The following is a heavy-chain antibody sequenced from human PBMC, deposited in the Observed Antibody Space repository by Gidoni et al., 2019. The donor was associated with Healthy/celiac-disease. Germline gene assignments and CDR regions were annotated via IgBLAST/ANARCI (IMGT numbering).Heavy chain of an antibody. CDR3: AKGHSSSWYSAFDI. J-gene: IGHJ3*02. V-gene: IGHV3-9*01. CDR2: ISWNSGSI. CDR1: GFTFDDYA. D-gene: IGHD6-13*01. Sequence: EVQLVESGGGLVQLGWSLRLCCAASGFTFDDYARHWVRQAPGKGLEWVSGISWNSGSIGYADSVKGRFTISRDNAKNSLYLQMNSLRAEDTALYYCAKGHSSSWYSAFDIWGQGTMVTVSS.